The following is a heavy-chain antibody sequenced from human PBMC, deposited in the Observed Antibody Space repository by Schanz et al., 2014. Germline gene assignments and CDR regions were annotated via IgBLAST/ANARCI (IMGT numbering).Heavy chain of an antibody. CDR3: ARLNYDSSGYPYYYGMDV. J-gene: IGHJ6*02. CDR2: ISYNGGA. V-gene: IGHV4-34*01. Sequence: QLHQWGAGLLKPSETLSLTCSVSGGSFSAYYWSWIRQPPGKGLEWIGEISYNGGANNPSLQGRVTISGDTSKKEVSRTLRSGTAADTAVYYCARLNYDSSGYPYYYGMDVWGQGTTVTVSS. D-gene: IGHD3-22*01. CDR1: GGSFSAYY.